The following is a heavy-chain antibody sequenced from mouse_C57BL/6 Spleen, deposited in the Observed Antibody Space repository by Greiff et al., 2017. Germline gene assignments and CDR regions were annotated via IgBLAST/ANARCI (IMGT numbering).Heavy chain of an antibody. Sequence: QVQLQQPGAELVKPGASVKLSCKASGYTFTSYWMHWVKQRPGQGLEWIGMIHPSSGSTNYNEKFKSKATLTVDKSSSTAYMQLSSLTSEDSAVYYCARDYDYDFDYWGQGTTLTVSS. V-gene: IGHV1-64*01. CDR2: IHPSSGST. D-gene: IGHD2-4*01. CDR3: ARDYDYDFDY. CDR1: GYTFTSYW. J-gene: IGHJ2*01.